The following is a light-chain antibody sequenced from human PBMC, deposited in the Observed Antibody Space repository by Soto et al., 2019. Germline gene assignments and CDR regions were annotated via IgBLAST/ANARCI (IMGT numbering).Light chain of an antibody. CDR2: AAS. Sequence: DIQMTQSPSSLSASVGDRVTITCRASQSISSYLNWYQQKPGKAPKLLIYAASSLQSGIPDRFSGSGSGTDFTLTISRLEPEDFAVYYCQQYGSSPITFAQGTRLEIK. CDR3: QQYGSSPIT. CDR1: QSISSY. V-gene: IGKV1-39*01. J-gene: IGKJ5*01.